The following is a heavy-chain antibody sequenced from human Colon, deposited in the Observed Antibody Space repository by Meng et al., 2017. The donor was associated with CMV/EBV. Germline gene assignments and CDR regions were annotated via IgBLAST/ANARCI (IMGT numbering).Heavy chain of an antibody. D-gene: IGHD3-16*01. V-gene: IGHV4-39*01. J-gene: IGHJ5*02. CDR2: IFYSGNT. Sequence: SETLSLTCSVSGVSITSNSYYWVWIRQPPGKGLEWIGSIFYSGNTYYNPSLQSRSLISRDTSKNQFSLKLTSVTAADTAVYYCPSKPLFGGKSRFDPWGQGTLVTVSS. CDR3: PSKPLFGGKSRFDP. CDR1: GVSITSNSYY.